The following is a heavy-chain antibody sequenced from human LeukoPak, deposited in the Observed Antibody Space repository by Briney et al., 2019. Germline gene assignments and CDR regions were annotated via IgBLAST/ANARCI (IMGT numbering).Heavy chain of an antibody. D-gene: IGHD3-10*01. CDR1: GFTFSLYV. CDR3: AREFYYGSGSDY. V-gene: IGHV3-21*01. Sequence: GGSLRLSCAASGFTFSLYVMHWVRQAPGKGLEWVSSITSSSSDISYADSVKGRFTVSRDNAKNSLYLRMNSLRVEDTAVYYCAREFYYGSGSDYWGQGTLVTVSS. J-gene: IGHJ4*02. CDR2: ITSSSSDI.